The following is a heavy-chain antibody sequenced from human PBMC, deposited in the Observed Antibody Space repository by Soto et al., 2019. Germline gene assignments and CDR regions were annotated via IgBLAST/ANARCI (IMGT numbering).Heavy chain of an antibody. CDR1: GGSISSYY. D-gene: IGHD5-18*01. CDR2: IYYSGST. Sequence: PSETLSLTLTVSGGSISSYYWSWIRQHPGKGLEWIGYIYYSGSTNYNPSLKSRVTISVDTSKNQFSLKLSSVTAADTAVYYCARERGYSYGSDYGMDVWGQGTTVTVS. J-gene: IGHJ6*02. CDR3: ARERGYSYGSDYGMDV. V-gene: IGHV4-59*01.